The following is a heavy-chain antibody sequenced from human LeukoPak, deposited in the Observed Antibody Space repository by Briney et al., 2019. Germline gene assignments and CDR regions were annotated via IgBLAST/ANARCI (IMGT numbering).Heavy chain of an antibody. D-gene: IGHD1-26*01. Sequence: GGSLRLSCAASGFTFSDYYMSWIRQAPGKGLEWVSAISGSGGSTYYADSVKGRFTISRDNSKNTLYLQMNSLRAEDTAVYYCAKDSGSEGGFDYWGLGTLVTVSS. CDR2: ISGSGGST. CDR3: AKDSGSEGGFDY. J-gene: IGHJ4*02. CDR1: GFTFSDYY. V-gene: IGHV3-23*01.